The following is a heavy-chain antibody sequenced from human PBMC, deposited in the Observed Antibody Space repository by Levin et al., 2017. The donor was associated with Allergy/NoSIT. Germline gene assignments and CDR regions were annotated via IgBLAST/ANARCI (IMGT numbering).Heavy chain of an antibody. D-gene: IGHD3-22*01. CDR2: ISYDGSNK. CDR3: AKDRIVVVITSTFDY. V-gene: IGHV3-30*18. Sequence: LSLTCAASGFTFSSYGMHWVRQAPGKGLEWVAVISYDGSNKYYADSVKGRFTISRDNSKNTLYLQMNSLRAEDTAVYYCAKDRIVVVITSTFDYWGQGTLVTVSS. J-gene: IGHJ4*02. CDR1: GFTFSSYG.